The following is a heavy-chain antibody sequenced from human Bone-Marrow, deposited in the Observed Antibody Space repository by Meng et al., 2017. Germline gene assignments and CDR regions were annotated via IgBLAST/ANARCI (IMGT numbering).Heavy chain of an antibody. CDR2: INTNTGNP. V-gene: IGHV7-4-1*02. CDR3: ARAYCGGDCYVSGWFDP. Sequence: QVQVVQFGSELKKPGASLKVSCKASGYTFTSYAMNWVRQAPGQGLEWMGWINTNTGNPTYAQGFTERFVFSLDTSVSTAYLQISSLKAEDTAVYYCARAYCGGDCYVSGWFDPWGQGTLVTVSS. D-gene: IGHD2-21*02. CDR1: GYTFTSYA. J-gene: IGHJ5*02.